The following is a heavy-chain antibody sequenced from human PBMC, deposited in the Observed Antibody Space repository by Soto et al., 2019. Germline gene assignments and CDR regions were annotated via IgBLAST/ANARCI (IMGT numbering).Heavy chain of an antibody. CDR2: IKSKTDGGTT. D-gene: IGHD2-21*01. V-gene: IGHV3-15*01. Sequence: GGSLRLSCAASGFTFSNAWMSWVRQAPGKGLEWVGRIKSKTDGGTTDYAAPVKGRFTISRDDSKNTVYLQMDSLKTEDTAVYYCTHLLSLAHPYSYLWGQGTQVTVSS. J-gene: IGHJ4*02. CDR1: GFTFSNAW. CDR3: THLLSLAHPYSYL.